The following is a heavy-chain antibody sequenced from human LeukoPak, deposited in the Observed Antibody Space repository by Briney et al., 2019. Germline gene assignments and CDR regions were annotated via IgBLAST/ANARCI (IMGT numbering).Heavy chain of an antibody. CDR1: GYTFTSYD. CDR3: AGQKDPRPIDY. V-gene: IGHV1-8*01. Sequence: ASVKVSCKASGYTFTSYDINWVRQATGQGLEWMGWMNPNSGNTGYAQKFQGRVTMTRDTSISTDYMELSELRSDDTAVYYCAGQKDPRPIDYWGQGTLITVSS. J-gene: IGHJ4*02. CDR2: MNPNSGNT.